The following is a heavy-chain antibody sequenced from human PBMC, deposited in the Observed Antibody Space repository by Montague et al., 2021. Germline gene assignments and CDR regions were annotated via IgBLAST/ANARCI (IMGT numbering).Heavy chain of an antibody. J-gene: IGHJ4*02. V-gene: IGHV4-34*01. D-gene: IGHD5-12*01. CDR2: TNHRGIS. CDR3: ARYLTGGYDE. CDR1: GGSLDGFY. Sequence: SETLSLTCAVYGGSLDGFYWTWIRQPPGKGLEWIGETNHRGISSYNPALMGRVTLSAETSKNQFSLRVTSVTAADTAVYFCARYLTGGYDEWGRGTLVTVSS.